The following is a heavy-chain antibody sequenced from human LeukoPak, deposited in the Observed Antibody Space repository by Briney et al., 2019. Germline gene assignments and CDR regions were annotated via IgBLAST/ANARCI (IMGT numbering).Heavy chain of an antibody. J-gene: IGHJ4*02. Sequence: GASVKVSCKASGYTFTGYYMHWVRQSPGQGLEWMGWINPNSGGTNYAQKFQGRVTMTRDTSISTAYMELSRLRSDDTAVYYCAVYIVVVPAALDYWGQGTLVTVSS. CDR3: AVYIVVVPAALDY. D-gene: IGHD2-2*01. CDR2: INPNSGGT. CDR1: GYTFTGYY. V-gene: IGHV1-2*02.